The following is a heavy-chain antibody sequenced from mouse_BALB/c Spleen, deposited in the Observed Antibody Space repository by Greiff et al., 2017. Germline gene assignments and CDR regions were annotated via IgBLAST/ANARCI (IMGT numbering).Heavy chain of an antibody. Sequence: VQLQQSGPELVKPGASVKISCKASGYSFTGHFMNWVKQSHGKSLEWIGRINPYNGDTFYNQKFKGKATLTVDKSSSTAHMELLSLTSEDSAVYYCGRGRDGYPFAYWGQGALVTVSA. CDR2: INPYNGDT. J-gene: IGHJ3*01. CDR1: GYSFTGHF. V-gene: IGHV1-37*01. D-gene: IGHD2-3*01. CDR3: GRGRDGYPFAY.